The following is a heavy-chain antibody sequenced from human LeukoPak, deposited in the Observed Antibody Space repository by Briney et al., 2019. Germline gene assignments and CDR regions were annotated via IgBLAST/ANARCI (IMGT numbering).Heavy chain of an antibody. V-gene: IGHV3-30-3*01. Sequence: PGGSLRLSCAASGFTFSSYAMHWVRQAPGKGLEWVAVISYDGSNKYYADSVKGRFTISRDNSKNTLYLQMNSLRAEDTAVYYCARLRFLGLLGYFQHWGQGTLVTVSS. CDR3: ARLRFLGLLGYFQH. CDR1: GFTFSSYA. D-gene: IGHD3-3*01. CDR2: ISYDGSNK. J-gene: IGHJ1*01.